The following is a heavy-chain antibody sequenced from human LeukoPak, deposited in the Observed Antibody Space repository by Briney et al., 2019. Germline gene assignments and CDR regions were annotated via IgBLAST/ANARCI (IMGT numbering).Heavy chain of an antibody. Sequence: ASVMVSCKASGYSFSSFDINWVRQATGQGLEWMGWMNPNSGNTGYAQKFQGRVTMTRNTSINTAYMELSSLGSEDTAVYYCARVTRYYYGMDVWGQGTTVTVSS. CDR3: ARVTRYYYGMDV. CDR2: MNPNSGNT. CDR1: GYSFSSFD. V-gene: IGHV1-8*01. J-gene: IGHJ6*02. D-gene: IGHD3-16*01.